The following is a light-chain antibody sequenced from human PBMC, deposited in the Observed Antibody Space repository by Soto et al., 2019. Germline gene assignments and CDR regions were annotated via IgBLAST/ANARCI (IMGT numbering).Light chain of an antibody. Sequence: QSVLTQPPSVSGAPGQRGTISCIGGSSNIGAGYNVHWYQQLPGTAPKLLISGDNNRPSGVPDRLSGSKSGTSASLAITGLQDEDEADYYCQSYDRSLRGSRGVFGGGTKVTVL. J-gene: IGLJ3*02. V-gene: IGLV1-40*01. CDR1: SSNIGAGYN. CDR3: QSYDRSLRGSRGV. CDR2: GDN.